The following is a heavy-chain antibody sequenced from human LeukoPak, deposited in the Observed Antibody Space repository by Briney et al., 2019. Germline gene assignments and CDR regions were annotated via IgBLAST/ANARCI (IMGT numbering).Heavy chain of an antibody. CDR2: INHSGST. D-gene: IGHD1-14*01. J-gene: IGHJ5*02. Sequence: SETLSLTCAVYGGSFSGYYWSWIRQPPGKGLEWIGEINHSGSTNYNPSLKSRVTISVDTSKNQFSLKLSSVTAADTAVYYCARERRETGFDPWGQGTLVTVSS. CDR1: GGSFSGYY. V-gene: IGHV4-34*01. CDR3: ARERRETGFDP.